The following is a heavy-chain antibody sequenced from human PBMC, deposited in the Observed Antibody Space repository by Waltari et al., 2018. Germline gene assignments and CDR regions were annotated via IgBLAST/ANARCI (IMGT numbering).Heavy chain of an antibody. CDR3: ARAPDGMDV. Sequence: EVQLVESGGGLVQPGGSLRLSCAASGFTFSSYSMNWVRQAPGKGLEWVSYSSSSSSTIYYADSVKGRFTISRDNAKNSLYLQMNSLRAEDTAVYYCARAPDGMDVWGQGTTVTVSS. CDR1: GFTFSSYS. CDR2: SSSSSSTI. V-gene: IGHV3-48*01. J-gene: IGHJ6*02.